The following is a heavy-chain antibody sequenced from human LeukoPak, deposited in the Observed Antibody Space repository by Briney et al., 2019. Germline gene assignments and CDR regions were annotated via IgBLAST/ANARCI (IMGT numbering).Heavy chain of an antibody. J-gene: IGHJ4*02. CDR1: GGSFSGYY. V-gene: IGHV4-34*01. CDR3: ARGAVATIGY. CDR2: INHSGST. D-gene: IGHD5-12*01. Sequence: SETLSLTCAVYGGSFSGYYWSWIRQPPGKGLEWIGEINHSGSTHYNPSLKSRVTISVGTSKNQFSLKLSSVTAADTAVYYCARGAVATIGYWGQGTLVTVSS.